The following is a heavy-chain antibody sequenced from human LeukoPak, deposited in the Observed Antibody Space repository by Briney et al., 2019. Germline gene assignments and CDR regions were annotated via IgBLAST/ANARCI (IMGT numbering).Heavy chain of an antibody. Sequence: ASVKVSCKASGYTFTGYYMHWVRQAPGQGLEWMGWINPNSGGTNYAQKFQGRVTMTRDTSISTAYMELSRLRSDDTAVYYCASSLLWFGELALEPWFDPWGQGTLVTVSS. CDR2: INPNSGGT. CDR1: GYTFTGYY. D-gene: IGHD3-10*01. V-gene: IGHV1-2*02. CDR3: ASSLLWFGELALEPWFDP. J-gene: IGHJ5*02.